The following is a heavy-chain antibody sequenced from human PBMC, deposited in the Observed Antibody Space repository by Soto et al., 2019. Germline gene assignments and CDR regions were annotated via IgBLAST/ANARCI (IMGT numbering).Heavy chain of an antibody. CDR3: AFEIGSRHYYGRDV. Sequence: QVQLVESGGGVVQPGRSLRLSCAASGFTFSSYGMHWVRQAPGKGLERVAVIWYDGSNKYYADSVKGRFTISRDNSKNTLYLQMDSLRAEDTAVYYCAFEIGSRHYYGRDVWGQGTTVPVSS. J-gene: IGHJ6*02. V-gene: IGHV3-33*01. CDR2: IWYDGSNK. D-gene: IGHD3-16*01. CDR1: GFTFSSYG.